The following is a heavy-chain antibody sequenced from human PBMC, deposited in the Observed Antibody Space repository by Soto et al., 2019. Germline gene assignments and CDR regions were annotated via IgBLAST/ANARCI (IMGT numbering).Heavy chain of an antibody. V-gene: IGHV4-34*01. Sequence: QVQLQQWGAGLLKPSETLSLTCAVYGGSFSGYYWSWIRQPPGKGLEWIGEINHSGSTNYNPSLKSRVTISVDTSKTQFSLKLSSVAAADTAVYYCSRGNYVWGSYRESYYGMDVWGQGTTVTVSS. CDR1: GGSFSGYY. J-gene: IGHJ6*02. CDR3: SRGNYVWGSYRESYYGMDV. D-gene: IGHD3-16*02. CDR2: INHSGST.